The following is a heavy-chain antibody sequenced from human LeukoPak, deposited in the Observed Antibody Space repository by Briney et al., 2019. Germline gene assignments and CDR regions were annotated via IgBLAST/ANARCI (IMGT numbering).Heavy chain of an antibody. J-gene: IGHJ5*02. Sequence: SQTLSLTCTVSGGSISSGSYYWSWIRQPAGKGLEWIGRIYTSGSTNYNPSLKSRVTISVDTSKNQFSLRLSSVTAADTAVYYCARDVYCSGGSCYSGAWFDPWGQGALVTVSS. D-gene: IGHD2-15*01. V-gene: IGHV4-61*02. CDR3: ARDVYCSGGSCYSGAWFDP. CDR1: GGSISSGSYY. CDR2: IYTSGST.